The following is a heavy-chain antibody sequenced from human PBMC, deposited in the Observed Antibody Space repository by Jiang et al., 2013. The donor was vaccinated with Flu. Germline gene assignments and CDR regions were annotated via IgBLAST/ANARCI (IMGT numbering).Heavy chain of an antibody. CDR3: VREVTDWELQVLDY. Sequence: VQLLESGGGVVQPGRSLRLSCAASGFTFSNYALHWVRQAPGKGLEWVAVISHDGSSEYYADFVKGRLTISRDNSKNTVYLQMNSLRTEDTAVYYCVREVTDWELQVLDYWGQGTLVTGLL. CDR1: GFTFSNYA. CDR2: ISHDGSSE. D-gene: IGHD1-26*01. V-gene: IGHV3-30-3*01. J-gene: IGHJ4*02.